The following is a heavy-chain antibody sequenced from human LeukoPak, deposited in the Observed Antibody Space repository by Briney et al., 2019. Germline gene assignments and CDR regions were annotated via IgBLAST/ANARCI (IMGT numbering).Heavy chain of an antibody. J-gene: IGHJ4*02. V-gene: IGHV1-18*01. D-gene: IGHD2-15*01. CDR2: ISAYNGNT. Sequence: ASVKVSCKASGYTFTSYDISWVRQAPGQGLEWMGWISAYNGNTDYAQKLQGRVTMTTDTSTSTAYMELRSLRSDDTAVYYCARKLGYCSGGSCYLCDYWGQGTLVTVSS. CDR3: ARKLGYCSGGSCYLCDY. CDR1: GYTFTSYD.